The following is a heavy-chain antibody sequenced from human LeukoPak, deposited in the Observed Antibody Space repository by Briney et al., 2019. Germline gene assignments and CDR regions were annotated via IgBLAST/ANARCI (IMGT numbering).Heavy chain of an antibody. Sequence: SETLSLACTVSGGSISSYYWSWIRQPPGKGLEWIGYIYYSGSTNYNPSLKSRVTISVDTSKNQFSLKLSSVTAADTAVYYCAWGYSYGVFDYWGQGTLVTVSS. CDR1: GGSISSYY. V-gene: IGHV4-59*01. D-gene: IGHD5-18*01. J-gene: IGHJ4*02. CDR3: AWGYSYGVFDY. CDR2: IYYSGST.